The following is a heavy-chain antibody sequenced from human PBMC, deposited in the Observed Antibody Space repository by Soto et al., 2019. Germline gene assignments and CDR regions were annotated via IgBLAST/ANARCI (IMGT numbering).Heavy chain of an antibody. CDR2: INPTSGGT. J-gene: IGHJ4*02. D-gene: IGHD5-18*01. Sequence: GASVKVSCKASGYTFTGYYLHWVRLAPGQGLEWMGWINPTSGGTNYAQKFQGWVTMARDTSISTAYMELSRLRSDDTAVYYCVRASRGFSYGALDCWGQGTLVTVSS. V-gene: IGHV1-2*04. CDR3: VRASRGFSYGALDC. CDR1: GYTFTGYY.